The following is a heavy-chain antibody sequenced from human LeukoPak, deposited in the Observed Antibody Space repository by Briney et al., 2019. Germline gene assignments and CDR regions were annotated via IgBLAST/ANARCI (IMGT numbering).Heavy chain of an antibody. Sequence: GGSLRLSCAASEFTFSAYWMHWVSQVPGKGLVWVTRINDDGSSTSYADSVKGRFTISRDNAKNTLYLQMNSLRAEDTAVYYCARDLELTYYDSSGYDYWGQGTPVTVSS. V-gene: IGHV3-74*01. CDR3: ARDLELTYYDSSGYDY. J-gene: IGHJ4*02. CDR2: INDDGSST. CDR1: EFTFSAYW. D-gene: IGHD3-22*01.